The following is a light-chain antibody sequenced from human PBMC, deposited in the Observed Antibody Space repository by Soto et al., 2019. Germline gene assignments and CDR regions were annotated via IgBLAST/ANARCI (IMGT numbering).Light chain of an antibody. CDR1: QTISSSF. CDR2: RAS. Sequence: EIVLTQSPGTLSLSPGERATLSCRASQTISSSFLAWYQQKPGQAPRLLIYRASRRAPGIPDRFSGSGSCTDFTLTSIRLEPEDFAVYYCHRFGRSLLESFGPGTKVDIK. CDR3: HRFGRSLLES. V-gene: IGKV3-20*01. J-gene: IGKJ3*01.